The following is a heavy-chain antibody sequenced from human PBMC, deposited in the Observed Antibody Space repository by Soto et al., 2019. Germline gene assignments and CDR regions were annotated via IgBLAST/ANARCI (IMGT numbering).Heavy chain of an antibody. D-gene: IGHD2-2*01. CDR3: AKAVGYCSSTSCRDYYFYYGMDV. CDR2: ISYDGSNK. J-gene: IGHJ6*02. Sequence: QVQLVESGGGVVQPGRSLRLSCAASGFTFSKYGMHWVRQAPGKGLEWVAVISYDGSNKYYADSVKGRFTISRDNSKNTLYLQMNSLRAEDTAVYYCAKAVGYCSSTSCRDYYFYYGMDVWGQGTTVIVSS. CDR1: GFTFSKYG. V-gene: IGHV3-30*18.